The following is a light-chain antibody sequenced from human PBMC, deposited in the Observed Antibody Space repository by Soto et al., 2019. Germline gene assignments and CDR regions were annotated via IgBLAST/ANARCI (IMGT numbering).Light chain of an antibody. V-gene: IGKV3D-15*01. J-gene: IGKJ1*01. CDR3: QQYNNWPLWT. Sequence: IAMTQSPATLSVSPGERATLSCRASQNISNYLIWYQQRPGQPPRLLIYGASTRDTGVPTRFSGSGSGTEFTLTITSLQSEDFAVYYCQQYNNWPLWTFGQGTKVDIK. CDR2: GAS. CDR1: QNISNY.